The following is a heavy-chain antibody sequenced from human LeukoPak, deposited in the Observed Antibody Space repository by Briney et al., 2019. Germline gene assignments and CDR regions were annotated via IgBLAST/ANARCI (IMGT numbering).Heavy chain of an antibody. CDR3: ARDGASGSYYTTVSG. D-gene: IGHD3-10*01. CDR2: INWNGGST. CDR1: GFTFDDYG. Sequence: RGSLRLSCAASGFTFDDYGMSWVRQAPGKGLRWVSGINWNGGSTGYADSVKGRFTIFRDNAKNSLYLQMNSLRAEDTAVYYCARDGASGSYYTTVSGWGQGTLVTVSS. V-gene: IGHV3-20*04. J-gene: IGHJ4*02.